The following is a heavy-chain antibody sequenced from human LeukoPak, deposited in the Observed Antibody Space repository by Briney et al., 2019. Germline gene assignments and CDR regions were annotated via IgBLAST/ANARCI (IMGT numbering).Heavy chain of an antibody. CDR1: GFTFSSYA. V-gene: IGHV3-23*01. J-gene: IGHJ4*02. CDR3: AKAPDYYGSGTYCLCYFDY. Sequence: GGSLRLSCAASGFTFSSYAMSWVRQAPGKGLEWVSAISGSGGSTYYADSVKGRFTISRDNSKNTLYLQMNSLRAEDTAVYYCAKAPDYYGSGTYCLCYFDYWGQGALVTVSS. CDR2: ISGSGGST. D-gene: IGHD3-10*01.